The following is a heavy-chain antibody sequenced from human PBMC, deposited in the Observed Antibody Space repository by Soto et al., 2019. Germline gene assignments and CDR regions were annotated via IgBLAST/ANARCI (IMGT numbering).Heavy chain of an antibody. CDR1: GFTFSTYW. CDR2: IKQDGSEK. D-gene: IGHD2-15*01. Sequence: EVQLVESGGGLVQPGGSLRLSCAASGFTFSTYWMSWVRQAPGKGLEWVANIKQDGSEKYYVDSVKGRFTFSRDNAKNSLYLQMNSLRAEGTAVYYCASYMRRYCSGGSCYEAEYFQHWGQGTLVTVSS. J-gene: IGHJ1*01. CDR3: ASYMRRYCSGGSCYEAEYFQH. V-gene: IGHV3-7*01.